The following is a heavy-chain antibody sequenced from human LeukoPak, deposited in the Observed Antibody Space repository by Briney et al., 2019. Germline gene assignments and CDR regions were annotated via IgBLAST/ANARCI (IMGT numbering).Heavy chain of an antibody. D-gene: IGHD3-3*01. V-gene: IGHV3-64D*09. CDR2: ISSNGGST. CDR3: VKSPSYDFWSGYLYYFDY. CDR1: GFTFSSYD. J-gene: IGHJ4*02. Sequence: GRSLRLSCAASGFTFSSYDMHWVRQAPGKGLEYVSGISSNGGSTYYADSVKGRFTISRDNSKNTLYLQMSSLRAEDTAVYYCVKSPSYDFWSGYLYYFDYWGQGTLVTVSS.